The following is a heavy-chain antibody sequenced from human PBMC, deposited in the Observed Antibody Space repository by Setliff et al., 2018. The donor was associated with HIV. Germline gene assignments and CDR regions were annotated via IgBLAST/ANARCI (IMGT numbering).Heavy chain of an antibody. D-gene: IGHD3-22*01. CDR3: AREGDYNFDNTGYLRGGYYYYCMDV. Sequence: SETLSLTCTVSGGSISSYYWSWIRQPPGKGLEWIGYIYYSGSTNYNPSLKSRVTISVDTSKNQFSLKLSSVTAADTAVYYCAREGDYNFDNTGYLRGGYYYYCMDVWGKGTTVTVSS. CDR2: IYYSGST. V-gene: IGHV4-59*01. CDR1: GGSISSYY. J-gene: IGHJ6*03.